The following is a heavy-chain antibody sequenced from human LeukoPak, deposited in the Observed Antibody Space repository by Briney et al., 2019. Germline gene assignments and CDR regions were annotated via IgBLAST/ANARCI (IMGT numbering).Heavy chain of an antibody. Sequence: SVKVSCKASGGTFSSYAISWVRQAPGQGLEWMGWISAYNGNTNYAQKLQGRVTMTTDTSTSTAYMELRSLRSDDTAVYYCASPIRDYGDYVNAFDIWGQGTMVTVSS. CDR1: GGTFSSYA. D-gene: IGHD4-17*01. J-gene: IGHJ3*02. CDR3: ASPIRDYGDYVNAFDI. V-gene: IGHV1-18*01. CDR2: ISAYNGNT.